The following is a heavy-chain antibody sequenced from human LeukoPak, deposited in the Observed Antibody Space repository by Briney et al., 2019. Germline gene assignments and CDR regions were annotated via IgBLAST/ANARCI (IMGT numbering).Heavy chain of an antibody. CDR3: ARPRGSGYPFDY. Sequence: SETLSLTCTVSGGSISSSGYYWGWIRQPPGKGLEWIGSMYYSGSTYYNPSLKSRVTISVDTSKNQFSLKLSSVTAADTAVYYCARPRGSGYPFDYWGQGTLVTVSS. J-gene: IGHJ4*02. CDR1: GGSISSSGYY. CDR2: MYYSGST. V-gene: IGHV4-39*07. D-gene: IGHD3-22*01.